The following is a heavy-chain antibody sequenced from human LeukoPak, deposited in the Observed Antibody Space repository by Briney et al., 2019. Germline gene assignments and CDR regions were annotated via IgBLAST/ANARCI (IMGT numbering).Heavy chain of an antibody. V-gene: IGHV4-59*12. D-gene: IGHD5-18*01. Sequence: SETLSLTCTVSGVSISRYYWSWIRQPPGKGLEWIGYIYYSGSTNYNPSLKSRVTISVDTSKNQFSLKLSSVTAADTAVYYCARVSVNTAMLDYWGQGTLVTVSS. CDR3: ARVSVNTAMLDY. CDR2: IYYSGST. CDR1: GVSISRYY. J-gene: IGHJ4*02.